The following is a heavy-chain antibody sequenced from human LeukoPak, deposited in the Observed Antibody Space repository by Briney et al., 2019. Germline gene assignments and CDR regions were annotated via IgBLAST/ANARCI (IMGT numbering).Heavy chain of an antibody. CDR2: IYTSGNT. V-gene: IGHV4-4*07. CDR1: GGSISSYY. CDR3: ARGANSGYLFDY. Sequence: PSETLSLTCTVSGGSISSYYWSWIRQPAGKGLEWIGRIYTSGNTNYNPSLKGRVTMSVDTSKNQFSLKLTSVTAADTAVYYCARGANSGYLFDYWGQGTLVTVSS. J-gene: IGHJ4*02. D-gene: IGHD3-22*01.